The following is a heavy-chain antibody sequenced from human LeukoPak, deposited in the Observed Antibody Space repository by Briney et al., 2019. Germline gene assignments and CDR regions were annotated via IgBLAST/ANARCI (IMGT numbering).Heavy chain of an antibody. V-gene: IGHV4-39*01. Sequence: PSETLSLTCTVSRGSISRTVYYWGWIRQPPGKGLECIGTIYYNGSTYYNPSLKSRVTISVDTSKKQFYLKLTSVTAADTSVYYSAGDTWNYSFDPWGQGTLVTVSS. CDR1: RGSISRTVYY. CDR2: IYYNGST. CDR3: AGDTWNYSFDP. D-gene: IGHD1-7*01. J-gene: IGHJ5*02.